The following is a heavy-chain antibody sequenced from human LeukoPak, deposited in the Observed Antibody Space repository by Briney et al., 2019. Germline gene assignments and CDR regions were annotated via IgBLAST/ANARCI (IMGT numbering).Heavy chain of an antibody. V-gene: IGHV1-46*01. D-gene: IGHD6-13*01. CDR1: GYTFTNYY. Sequence: ASVKVSCMTSGYTFTNYYMHWVRQAPGQGLEWMGIINPFDGSTTYAQKFQGRVTMTRDSSTSTVYMGLSSLRSEDTAVYYCAREATAAGTLGDYWGQGTLVTVSS. CDR3: AREATAAGTLGDY. CDR2: INPFDGST. J-gene: IGHJ4*02.